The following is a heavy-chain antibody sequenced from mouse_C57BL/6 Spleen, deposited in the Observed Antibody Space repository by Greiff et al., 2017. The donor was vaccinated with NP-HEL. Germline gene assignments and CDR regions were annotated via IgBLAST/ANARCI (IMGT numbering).Heavy chain of an antibody. CDR1: GYTFTSYW. V-gene: IGHV1-62-3*01. CDR2: IDPNSGGT. D-gene: IGHD1-1*01. CDR3: ARSPSLLRLYYAMDY. J-gene: IGHJ4*01. Sequence: QVQLQQSGAELVKPGASVKLSCKASGYTFTSYWMHWVKQRPGRGLEWIGRIDPNSGGTKYNEKFKSKATLTVDQSSSTAYMQLNSLTSEDSAVYYCARSPSLLRLYYAMDYWGQGTSVTVSS.